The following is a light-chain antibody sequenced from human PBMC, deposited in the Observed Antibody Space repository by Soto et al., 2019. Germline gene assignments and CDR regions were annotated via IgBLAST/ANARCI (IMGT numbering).Light chain of an antibody. CDR2: LNN. V-gene: IGLV1-40*01. CDR1: SSNIGAGYD. J-gene: IGLJ2*01. CDR3: QSSDNSLPGLVI. Sequence: QAVVTQPPSMSGAPGQRVTISCTGSSSNIGAGYDVHWYQQLPGTPPKLLIYLNNDRPSGVPDRFSGSKSGTSAFLAITGLRADDEAVYYCQSSDNSLPGLVIFGGGTKLTVL.